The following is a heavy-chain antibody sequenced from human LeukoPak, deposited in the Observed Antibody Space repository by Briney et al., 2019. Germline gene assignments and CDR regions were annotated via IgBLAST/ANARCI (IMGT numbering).Heavy chain of an antibody. V-gene: IGHV7-4-1*02. CDR2: INTNTGNP. Sequence: PRASVKVSCKASGYTFTSYAMNWVRQAPGQGLEWMRWINTNTGNPTYAQGFTGRFVFSLDTSVSAAYLQISSLKAEDTAVYYCARVYDFWSGPPLDYWGQGTLVTVSS. J-gene: IGHJ4*02. CDR3: ARVYDFWSGPPLDY. CDR1: GYTFTSYA. D-gene: IGHD3-3*01.